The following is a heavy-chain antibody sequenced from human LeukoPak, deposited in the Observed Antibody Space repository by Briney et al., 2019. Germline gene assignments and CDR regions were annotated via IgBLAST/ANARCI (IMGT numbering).Heavy chain of an antibody. CDR3: AKRNDPYYYDSSGSQSPAFDI. CDR2: IWYDGSNK. Sequence: GGSLRLSCAASGFTFSSYGMHWVRQAPGKGLEWVAVIWYDGSNKYYADSVKGRFTISRDNSKNTLYLQMNSLRAEDTAVYYCAKRNDPYYYDSSGSQSPAFDIWGQGSMVTVSS. J-gene: IGHJ3*02. D-gene: IGHD3-22*01. CDR1: GFTFSSYG. V-gene: IGHV3-33*06.